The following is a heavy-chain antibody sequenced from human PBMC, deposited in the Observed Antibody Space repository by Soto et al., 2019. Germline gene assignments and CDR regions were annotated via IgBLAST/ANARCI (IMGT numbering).Heavy chain of an antibody. CDR1: GGSISSGGYY. Sequence: TSETLSLTFTVSGGSISSGGYYWSWIRQHPGKGLEWIGYIYYSGSTYYNPSLKSRVTISVDTSKNQFSLKLSSVTAADTAVYYCARDLGGNWNFRMYNWFDPWGQGTLVTVSS. CDR2: IYYSGST. D-gene: IGHD1-7*01. CDR3: ARDLGGNWNFRMYNWFDP. J-gene: IGHJ5*02. V-gene: IGHV4-31*03.